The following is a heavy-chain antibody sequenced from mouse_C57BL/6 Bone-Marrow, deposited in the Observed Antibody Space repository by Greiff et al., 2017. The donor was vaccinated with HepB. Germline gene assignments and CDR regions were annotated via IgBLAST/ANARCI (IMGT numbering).Heavy chain of an antibody. Sequence: EVKLVESGGGLVKPGGSLKLSCAASGFTFSDYGMHWVRQAPEKGLEWVAYISSGSSTIYYADTVKGRFPISRDNAQNTLFLQMTSLRSEDTAMYYCARGRGYYSYYFDYWGQGTTLTVSS. J-gene: IGHJ2*01. CDR3: ARGRGYYSYYFDY. CDR1: GFTFSDYG. V-gene: IGHV5-17*01. CDR2: ISSGSSTI. D-gene: IGHD2-3*01.